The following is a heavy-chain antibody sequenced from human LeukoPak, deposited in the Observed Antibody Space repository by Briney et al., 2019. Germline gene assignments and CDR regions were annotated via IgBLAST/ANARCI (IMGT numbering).Heavy chain of an antibody. J-gene: IGHJ4*02. CDR1: GYTFSSYW. D-gene: IGHD6-13*01. V-gene: IGHV5-51*01. Sequence: GESLKISCKGSGYTFSSYWIGWVRQMPGKGLEYMGIIYPGDSDTRYSPSFQGQVTISADKSISTAYLQWSSLKASDTAMYYCARLLDGVAATNFDYWGQGTLVTVSS. CDR2: IYPGDSDT. CDR3: ARLLDGVAATNFDY.